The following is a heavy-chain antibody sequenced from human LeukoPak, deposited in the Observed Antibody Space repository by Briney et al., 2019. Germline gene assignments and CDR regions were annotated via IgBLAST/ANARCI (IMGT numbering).Heavy chain of an antibody. CDR1: GFTFSSYA. V-gene: IGHV3-30-3*01. Sequence: GGSLRLSCAASGFTFSSYAVHWVRQAPGKGLEWVAVISYDGSNKYYADSVKGRFTISRDNAKNTLYLQMNSLRAEDTAVYYCAREGAESGGYALIGYSYYYGMDVWGQGTTVTVSS. J-gene: IGHJ6*02. D-gene: IGHD5-12*01. CDR3: AREGAESGGYALIGYSYYYGMDV. CDR2: ISYDGSNK.